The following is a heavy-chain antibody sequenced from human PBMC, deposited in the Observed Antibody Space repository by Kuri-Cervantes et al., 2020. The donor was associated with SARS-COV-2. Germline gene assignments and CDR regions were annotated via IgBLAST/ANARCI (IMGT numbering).Heavy chain of an antibody. J-gene: IGHJ4*02. V-gene: IGHV4-34*01. CDR2: INHSGST. CDR3: ARAAPDIVVVPAAKYFDY. D-gene: IGHD2-2*01. CDR1: GGSFSGYY. Sequence: ESLKISCAVYGGSFSGYYWSWIRQPPGKGLEWIGEINHSGSTSYNPSLKSRVTISVDTSKNQFSLKLSSVTAADTAVYYCARAAPDIVVVPAAKYFDYWGQGTLVTVSS.